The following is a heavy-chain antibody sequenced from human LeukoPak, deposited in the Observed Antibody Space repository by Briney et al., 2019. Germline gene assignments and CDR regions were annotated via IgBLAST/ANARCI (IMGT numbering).Heavy chain of an antibody. CDR1: GITLSSYS. CDR3: AREIVVVPAAIWVFDC. V-gene: IGHV3-21*01. CDR2: ISSSSSYI. D-gene: IGHD2-2*02. Sequence: GGSLRLSCAASGITLSSYSMNWVRQVPGKGLEWVSSISSSSSYIYYADSVKGRFTISRDNAKNSLYLQMNSLRAEDTAVYYCAREIVVVPAAIWVFDCWGQGTLVTVSS. J-gene: IGHJ4*02.